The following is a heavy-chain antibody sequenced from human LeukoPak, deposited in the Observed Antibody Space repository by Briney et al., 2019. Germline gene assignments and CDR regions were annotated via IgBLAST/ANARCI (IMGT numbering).Heavy chain of an antibody. J-gene: IGHJ4*02. D-gene: IGHD4/OR15-4a*01. CDR3: TTSDYGGY. Sequence: GGSLRLSCAASGFNFNDYSMSWVRQAPGKGLEWVGRIKSKTDGGTTDYAAPVKGRFTISRDDSKNTLYLQMNSLKTEDTAVYYCTTSDYGGYWGQGTLVTVSS. CDR1: GFNFNDYS. CDR2: IKSKTDGGTT. V-gene: IGHV3-15*01.